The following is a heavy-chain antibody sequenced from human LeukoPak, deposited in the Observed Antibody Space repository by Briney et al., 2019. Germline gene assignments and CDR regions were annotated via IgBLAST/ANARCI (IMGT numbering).Heavy chain of an antibody. CDR2: IYYSGST. CDR3: ARDLTVTTAFDI. V-gene: IGHV4-59*12. CDR1: GGSISSYY. D-gene: IGHD4-17*01. J-gene: IGHJ3*02. Sequence: PSETLSLTCTVSGGSISSYYWSWIRQPPGKGLEWIGYIYYSGSTNYNPSLKSRVTISVDTSKNQFSLKLSSVTAADTAVYYCARDLTVTTAFDIWGQGTMVTVSS.